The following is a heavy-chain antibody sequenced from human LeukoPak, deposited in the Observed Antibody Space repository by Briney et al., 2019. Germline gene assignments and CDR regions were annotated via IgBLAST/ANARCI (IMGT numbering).Heavy chain of an antibody. Sequence: ASVKVSCKASGYTFTGYYMHWVRQAPGQGLEWMGWINPNSGGTNYAQKFQGRVTMTRDTSISTAYMELSRLRSDDTAVYYCARESWDSSSWGIYYDSSGYYHWGQGTLVTVSS. CDR2: INPNSGGT. CDR3: ARESWDSSSWGIYYDSSGYYH. CDR1: GYTFTGYY. J-gene: IGHJ5*02. D-gene: IGHD3-22*01. V-gene: IGHV1-2*02.